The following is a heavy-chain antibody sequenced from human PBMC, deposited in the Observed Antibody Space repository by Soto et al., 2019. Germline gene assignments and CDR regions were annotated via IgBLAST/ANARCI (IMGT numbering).Heavy chain of an antibody. CDR3: ATYSDCTGGGCSANPDH. V-gene: IGHV3-7*01. Sequence: DVHLVESGGGLVQPGGSLRLSCVASGFTFSGYWMSWVRQAPGKGLEWVATIKTDGGEEYYVDSVRGRFTISRDNARDSLFLQMNGLRVEDTAIYYCATYSDCTGGGCSANPDHWGQGTRVTVSS. CDR2: IKTDGGEE. D-gene: IGHD2-8*02. J-gene: IGHJ4*02. CDR1: GFTFSGYW.